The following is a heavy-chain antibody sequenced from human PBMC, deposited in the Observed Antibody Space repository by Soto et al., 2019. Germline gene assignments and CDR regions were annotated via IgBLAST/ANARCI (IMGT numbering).Heavy chain of an antibody. CDR3: AKAGGIAVARDYYYGMDV. J-gene: IGHJ6*02. CDR1: GGSIRSSNW. CDR2: IYHSGTT. V-gene: IGHV4-4*02. Sequence: SLTCAVSGGSIRSSNWWSWVRQPPGKGPEWIGEIYHSGTTNYNPSLKSQVTISVDKSKNQFSLNLSSVTAADTAVYYCAKAGGIAVARDYYYGMDVWGQGTTVTVSS. D-gene: IGHD6-19*01.